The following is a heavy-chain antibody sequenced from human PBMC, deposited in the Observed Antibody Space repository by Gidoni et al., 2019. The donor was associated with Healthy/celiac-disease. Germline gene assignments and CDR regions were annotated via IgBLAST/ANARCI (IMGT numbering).Heavy chain of an antibody. CDR2: ISGDGGST. D-gene: IGHD5-12*01. V-gene: IGHV3-43*02. CDR3: AKDRHSVYDSFDY. Sequence: EVQLVESGGGVIQPGGSLRLPWPASGIFFHDYGMPWVRQAPGKGLEGVSLISGDGGSTYYAGSVKGRFTISRDNSKNSLYLQMNSLRTEDTAFYYCAKDRHSVYDSFDYWGQGTLVTVSS. J-gene: IGHJ4*02. CDR1: GIFFHDYG.